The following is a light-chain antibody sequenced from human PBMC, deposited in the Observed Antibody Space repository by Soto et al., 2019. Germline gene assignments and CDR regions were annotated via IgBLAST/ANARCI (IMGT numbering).Light chain of an antibody. CDR2: LGS. J-gene: IGKJ2*01. Sequence: DIVMTQSPLSLPVTPGEPASISCRSSQSLLHTNGNNYMDWYLQKPGQSPQLLIHLGSNRASGVPDRFSASGSGTDFTLKISRLEAADVGVYFYGMQALQTQLNFGQGTKLEIK. V-gene: IGKV2-28*01. CDR3: MQALQTQLN. CDR1: QSLLHTNGNNY.